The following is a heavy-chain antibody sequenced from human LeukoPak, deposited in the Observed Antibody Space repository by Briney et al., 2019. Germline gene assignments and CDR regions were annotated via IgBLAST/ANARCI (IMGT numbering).Heavy chain of an antibody. V-gene: IGHV3-23*01. J-gene: IGHJ4*02. Sequence: GGSLRLSCAGSGFTFSSYAMTWVRQAPGKGLEWVSVISGSGDSTNYADSVKGRFTISRDNSKNTLYLQMNSLRAEDTAVFYCARTGHLAYCSGGSCYAYFDSWGQGTLVTVYS. CDR3: ARTGHLAYCSGGSCYAYFDS. CDR1: GFTFSSYA. CDR2: ISGSGDST. D-gene: IGHD2-15*01.